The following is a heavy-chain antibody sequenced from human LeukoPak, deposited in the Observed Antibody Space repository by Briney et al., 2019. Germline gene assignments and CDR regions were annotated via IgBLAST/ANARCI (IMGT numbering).Heavy chain of an antibody. CDR2: ISRNSGSI. J-gene: IGHJ2*01. Sequence: PGRSLRLSCAASGFTFDDYAMHWVRQAPGKGLEWVSGISRNSGSIGYADSVKGRFTISRDNAKNSLYLQMNSLRAEDTALYYCAKAERAPIMVRDPYWYFDLWGRGTLVTVSS. D-gene: IGHD3-10*01. CDR3: AKAERAPIMVRDPYWYFDL. CDR1: GFTFDDYA. V-gene: IGHV3-9*01.